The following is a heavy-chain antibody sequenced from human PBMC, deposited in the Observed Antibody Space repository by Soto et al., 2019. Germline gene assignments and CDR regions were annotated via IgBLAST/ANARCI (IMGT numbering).Heavy chain of an antibody. CDR3: ARGSDDYSKSRSTYSGY. CDR1: GYTFTSYG. J-gene: IGHJ4*02. D-gene: IGHD4-4*01. CDR2: ISAYNGNT. V-gene: IGHV1-18*01. Sequence: KVSCKASGYTFTSYGISWVRQAPGQGLEWMGWISAYNGNTNYAQKLQGRVTMTTDTSTSTAYMELRSLRSDDTAVYYCARGSDDYSKSRSTYSGYWGQGTLVTVSS.